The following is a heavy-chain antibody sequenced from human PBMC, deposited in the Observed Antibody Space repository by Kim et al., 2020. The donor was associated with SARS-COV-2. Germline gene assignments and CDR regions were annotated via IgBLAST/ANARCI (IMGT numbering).Heavy chain of an antibody. V-gene: IGHV3-30*18. Sequence: GGSLRLSCGDSTMSFTTYGMHWVRQAPGRGLEWVGAVSHDGNDIYYADSVKGRFTLSRDISTNTVYLQLDSLRPEDTAVHYCAKDTGDGAAGDFYGMDVWGQGTTVTVSS. CDR3: AKDTGDGAAGDFYGMDV. CDR2: VSHDGNDI. J-gene: IGHJ6*02. CDR1: TMSFTTYG. D-gene: IGHD6-19*01.